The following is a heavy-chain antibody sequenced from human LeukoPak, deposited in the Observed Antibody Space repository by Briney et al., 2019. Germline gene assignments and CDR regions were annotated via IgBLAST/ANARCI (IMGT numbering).Heavy chain of an antibody. CDR2: IRYDGSNK. CDR1: GFLFNSYG. D-gene: IGHD2-15*01. J-gene: IGHJ4*02. CDR3: AKDRGGYCSGGSCYPGGY. V-gene: IGHV3-30*02. Sequence: PGGSLRLSCAASGFLFNSYGMHWVRQAPGKGLEWVAFIRYDGSNKYYADSVKGRFTISRDNSKNTLYLQMNSPRAEDTAVYYCAKDRGGYCSGGSCYPGGYWSQGTLVTVSS.